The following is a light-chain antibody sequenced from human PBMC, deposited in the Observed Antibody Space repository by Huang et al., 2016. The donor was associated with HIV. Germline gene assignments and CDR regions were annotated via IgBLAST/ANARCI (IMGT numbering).Light chain of an antibody. CDR3: HQYYSSPQT. CDR2: WAS. CDR1: QSVFHSSNNKNY. Sequence: DIVVTQSPGSLALSLGERAAINCTSSQSVFHSSNNKNYLSWYQLKTGQSPQLLIYWASTREFGVPDRFRGTGSGTDFTFTITSLQAEDVAVYYCHQYYSSPQTFGQGTKVEV. V-gene: IGKV4-1*01. J-gene: IGKJ1*01.